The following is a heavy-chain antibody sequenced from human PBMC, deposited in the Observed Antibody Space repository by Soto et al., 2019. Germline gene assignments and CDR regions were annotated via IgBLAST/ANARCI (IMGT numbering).Heavy chain of an antibody. CDR3: ARRAETNGWNGFGADKYYFDF. V-gene: IGHV1-8*01. J-gene: IGHJ4*02. Sequence: ASLKVSCKASGYTFTSYDNYCVRQATGQVLEWMGWLNPNTGDSAYAQKFQGRISVTSDTSINTVHMELSSLRSEDTAVYYCARRAETNGWNGFGADKYYFDFWGQGTLVTVSS. D-gene: IGHD1-1*01. CDR1: GYTFTSYD. CDR2: LNPNTGDS.